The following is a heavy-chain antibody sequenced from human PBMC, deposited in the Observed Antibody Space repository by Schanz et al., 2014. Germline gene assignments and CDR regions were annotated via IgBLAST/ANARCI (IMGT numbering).Heavy chain of an antibody. CDR3: AYPPISVAERLADY. CDR1: GFTVSANY. V-gene: IGHV3-66*01. Sequence: EVQVVESGGGLVQPGGSLRLSRAVSGFTVSANYMTWVRQPPGKGLEWVSLIDYAGSTNYADSVNGRMTVSRDTSKNALIRQNNNLRAENTADYCCAYPPISVAERLADYWGQGILVAVSS. D-gene: IGHD6-19*01. CDR2: IDYAGST. J-gene: IGHJ4*02.